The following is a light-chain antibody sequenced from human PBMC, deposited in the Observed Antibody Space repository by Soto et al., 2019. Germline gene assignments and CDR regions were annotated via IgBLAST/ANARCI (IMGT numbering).Light chain of an antibody. Sequence: QAVVTQEPSLTVSPGGTVTLTCGSSTGAVTSGHYPYWFQQKPGQAPRTLIYDTNTKYSWTPARFSGSLLGGKAALTLSGAQPEDEAEYYCLLFYDGIQTFGGGTQLTVL. CDR1: TGAVTSGHY. V-gene: IGLV7-46*01. CDR2: DTN. J-gene: IGLJ2*01. CDR3: LLFYDGIQT.